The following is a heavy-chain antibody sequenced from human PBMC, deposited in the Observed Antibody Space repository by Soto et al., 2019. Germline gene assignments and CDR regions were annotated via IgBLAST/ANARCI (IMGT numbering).Heavy chain of an antibody. J-gene: IGHJ5*02. CDR1: GASISGYY. CDR2: IYTTGTT. CDR3: ERAGAKTLYDSFDP. Sequence: SETLSLTCTVSGASISGYYWSWIRKSAGKGLEKIGRIYTTGTTDYNPSPKSRVMMSVDMSKKKFSLKLRPVSAADTAVYYCERAGAKTLYDSFDPWGK. V-gene: IGHV4-4*07. D-gene: IGHD1-26*01.